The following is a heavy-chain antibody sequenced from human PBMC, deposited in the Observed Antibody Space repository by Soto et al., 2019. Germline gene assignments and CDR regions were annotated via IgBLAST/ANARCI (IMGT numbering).Heavy chain of an antibody. V-gene: IGHV4-31*03. Sequence: TLSLTCTVSCGSISSCGYYWSWIRQHPGKGLEWIGYIYYSGSTYYNPSLKSRVTISVDTSKNQFSLKLSSVTAADTAVYYCARTDIVVVPAAPNTYYFDYWGQGTLVTVSS. CDR2: IYYSGST. CDR1: CGSISSCGYY. D-gene: IGHD2-2*01. CDR3: ARTDIVVVPAAPNTYYFDY. J-gene: IGHJ4*02.